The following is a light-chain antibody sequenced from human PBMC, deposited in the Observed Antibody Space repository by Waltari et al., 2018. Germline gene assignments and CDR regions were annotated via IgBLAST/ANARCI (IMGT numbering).Light chain of an antibody. CDR3: QHYNNWPLT. CDR2: GVS. V-gene: IGKV3-15*01. CDR1: QSVTAN. J-gene: IGKJ4*01. Sequence: SCRASQSVTANLAWYQQKPGQAPRLLIYGVSFRATDIPARFSGSGSGTDFTLTISSLQSEDFATYYCQHYNNWPLTFGGGTNVEIK.